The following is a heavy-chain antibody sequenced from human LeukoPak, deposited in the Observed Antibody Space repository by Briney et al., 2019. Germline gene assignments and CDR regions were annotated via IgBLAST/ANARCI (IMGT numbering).Heavy chain of an antibody. J-gene: IGHJ3*02. CDR3: ARGWAQSEAFGHGAFDI. CDR1: GYTFNIYH. Sequence: VASVKVSCKASGYTFNIYHITWVRQAPGQGLEWIGWVNTYNGDTDYAQKVQGRVTMTTDTSTNTAYMELRSLRSDDTAVYYCARGWAQSEAFGHGAFDIWGQGTMVTVSS. CDR2: VNTYNGDT. D-gene: IGHD1-14*01. V-gene: IGHV1-18*01.